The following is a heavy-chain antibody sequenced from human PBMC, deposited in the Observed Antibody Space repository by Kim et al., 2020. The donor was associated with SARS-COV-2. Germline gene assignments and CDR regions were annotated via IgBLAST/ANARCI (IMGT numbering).Heavy chain of an antibody. Sequence: GGSLRLSCAASGFTFGGYAIQWVRQAPGKGLEWVALISRDGGEIKYADSVKGRFTISRDNSKKTVYLQMNSLRSEDTALYYCVRGQQWLIKNWGQGTQVTVSA. CDR1: GFTFGGYA. CDR2: ISRDGGEI. D-gene: IGHD6-19*01. CDR3: VRGQQWLIKN. V-gene: IGHV3-43*02. J-gene: IGHJ4*02.